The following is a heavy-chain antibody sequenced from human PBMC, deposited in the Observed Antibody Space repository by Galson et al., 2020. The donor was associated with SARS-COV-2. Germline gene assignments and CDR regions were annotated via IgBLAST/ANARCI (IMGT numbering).Heavy chain of an antibody. J-gene: IGHJ6*02. D-gene: IGHD3-10*01. Sequence: KVSCKASGYTFTGYYMHWVRQAPGQGLEWMGWINPNSGGTNYAQKFQGRVTMTRDTSISTAYMELSRLRSDDTAVYYCAREKVEWVRGVNHEYYYYGMDVWGQGTTVTVSS. CDR3: AREKVEWVRGVNHEYYYYGMDV. CDR1: GYTFTGYY. V-gene: IGHV1-2*02. CDR2: INPNSGGT.